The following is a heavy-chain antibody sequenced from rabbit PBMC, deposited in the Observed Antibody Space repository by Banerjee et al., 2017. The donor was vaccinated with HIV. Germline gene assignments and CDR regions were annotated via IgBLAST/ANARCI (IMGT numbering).Heavy chain of an antibody. Sequence: QEQLVESGGGLVTLGGSLTLTCKASGFDFTSTYYMCWVRQAPGKGLEWIGCIDTSSGNTAYATWAKGRFTISKTSSTTVTLQMTSLTAADTATYFCARGEHFSVGFSAFAIYLDLRGQGTLVTVS. CDR2: IDTSSGNT. CDR3: ARGEHFSVGFSAFAIYLDL. D-gene: IGHD6-1*01. V-gene: IGHV1S45*01. J-gene: IGHJ6*01. CDR1: GFDFTSTYY.